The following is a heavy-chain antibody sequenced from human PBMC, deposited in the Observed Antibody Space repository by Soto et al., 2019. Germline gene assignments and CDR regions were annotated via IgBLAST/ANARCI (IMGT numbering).Heavy chain of an antibody. J-gene: IGHJ5*02. V-gene: IGHV3-30*18. CDR3: AKDFYNDRLSNWFDP. CDR2: ISSEGKNK. D-gene: IGHD3-22*01. Sequence: QVKLVESGGGVVQPGRSLRLSCSASGFRFSSFGMHWVRQGPGKGLEWVAVISSEGKNKFYADSVKGRFTISRDNSKNTLSLHIDSLRADDTAVYYCAKDFYNDRLSNWFDPWGQGTLVTVSS. CDR1: GFRFSSFG.